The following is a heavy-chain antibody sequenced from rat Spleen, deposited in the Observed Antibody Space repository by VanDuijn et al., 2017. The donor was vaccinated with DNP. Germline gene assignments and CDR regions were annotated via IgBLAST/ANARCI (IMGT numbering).Heavy chain of an antibody. Sequence: EVQLVESGGGLVQPGRSLKLSCAASGLTFRDYYMAWVRQAPTKGLEWVASISPSGGSTYYRDSVKGRFTISRDNAKSTLYLQMDSLRSEETATYYCARVQLGYYALDAWGQGTSVTVSS. J-gene: IGHJ4*01. CDR1: GLTFRDYY. CDR3: ARVQLGYYALDA. CDR2: ISPSGGST. V-gene: IGHV5S11*01. D-gene: IGHD5-1*01.